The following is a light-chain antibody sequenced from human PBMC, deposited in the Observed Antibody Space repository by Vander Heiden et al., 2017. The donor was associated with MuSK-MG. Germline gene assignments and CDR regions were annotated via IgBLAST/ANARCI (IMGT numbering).Light chain of an antibody. V-gene: IGLV2-8*01. Sequence: QSALTPPPSASGYPGQSVTISCTGTSSDVGGYNYVSWYQQHPGKAPKHMIYEVSMRPSGVPDRFSGSKSGNTTSLTVSEHQAEDEADYYCSSYAGSNNVVFGGGTKLTVL. CDR1: SSDVGGYNY. J-gene: IGLJ2*01. CDR2: EVS. CDR3: SSYAGSNNVV.